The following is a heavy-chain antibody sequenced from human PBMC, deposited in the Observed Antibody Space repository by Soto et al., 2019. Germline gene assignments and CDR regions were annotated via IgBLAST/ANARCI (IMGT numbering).Heavy chain of an antibody. J-gene: IGHJ2*01. V-gene: IGHV3-9*01. CDR2: NSGDI. D-gene: IGHD3-16*01. Sequence: NSGDIGYADSVKGRLTISRDNAKNSLYLQMNGLRPEDTALYYCAKSRGCWYFDLWGRGTLVTVSS. CDR3: AKSRGCWYFDL.